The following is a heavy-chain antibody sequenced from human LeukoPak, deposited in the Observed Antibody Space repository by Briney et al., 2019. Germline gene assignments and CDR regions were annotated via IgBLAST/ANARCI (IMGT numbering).Heavy chain of an antibody. J-gene: IGHJ5*02. Sequence: PSETLSLTCAVYGGSFSGYYWSWIRQPPGKGLEWIGEINHSGSTNYNPSLKSRVTISVDTSKNQFSLKLSSVTAADTAVYYCARLRYFDWYRWFDPWGQGTLVTVSS. V-gene: IGHV4-34*01. D-gene: IGHD3-9*01. CDR3: ARLRYFDWYRWFDP. CDR2: INHSGST. CDR1: GGSFSGYY.